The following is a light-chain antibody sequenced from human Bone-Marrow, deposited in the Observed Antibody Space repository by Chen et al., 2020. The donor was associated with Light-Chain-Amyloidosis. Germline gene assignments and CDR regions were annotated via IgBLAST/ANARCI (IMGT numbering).Light chain of an antibody. CDR2: EIT. CDR3: GAYTETNTFG. Sequence: QSALTQPASVSGSPGQSITISCTGTSSDVGGDNHVSWYQQHPDKAPKLMIYEITNRPSWVPDRCSGSKCENSASLTISGLETLNEGVCFCGAYTETNTFGVESGSRVTVL. CDR1: SSDVGGDNH. V-gene: IGLV2-14*01. J-gene: IGLJ1*01.